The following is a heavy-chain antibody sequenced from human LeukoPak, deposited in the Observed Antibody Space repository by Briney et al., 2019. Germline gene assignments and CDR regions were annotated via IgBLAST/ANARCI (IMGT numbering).Heavy chain of an antibody. J-gene: IGHJ4*02. CDR3: ARSYYYDSSGYAHFDY. CDR1: GGTFSSYA. D-gene: IGHD3-22*01. CDR2: IIPIFGTA. Sequence: ASVKVSCKASGGTFSSYAISWVRQAPRQGLEWMGGIIPIFGTANYAQKFQGRVTITTDESTSTAYMELGSLRSEDTAVYYCARSYYYDSSGYAHFDYWGQGTLVTVSS. V-gene: IGHV1-69*05.